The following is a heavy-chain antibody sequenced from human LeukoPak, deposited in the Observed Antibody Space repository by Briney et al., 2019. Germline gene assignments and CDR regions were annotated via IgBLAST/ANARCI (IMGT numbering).Heavy chain of an antibody. Sequence: GGSLRLSCAASGFTFSSYSMNWVRQAPGKGLEWVAVISYDGSNTYYADSVKGRFTISRDKSKKTLYLQMNNLRSEDTAVYYCARDMGSSAWGYDYYYMDVWGKGTTVTVSS. V-gene: IGHV3-30*03. CDR1: GFTFSSYS. CDR2: ISYDGSNT. D-gene: IGHD6-19*01. J-gene: IGHJ6*03. CDR3: ARDMGSSAWGYDYYYMDV.